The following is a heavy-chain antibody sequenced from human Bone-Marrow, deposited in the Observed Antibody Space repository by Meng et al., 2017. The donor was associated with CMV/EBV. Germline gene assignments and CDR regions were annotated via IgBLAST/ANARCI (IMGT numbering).Heavy chain of an antibody. CDR1: GYTFTGYY. J-gene: IGHJ5*02. V-gene: IGHV1-2*02. Sequence: ASVKVSCKASGYTFTGYYMHWVRQAPGQGLEWMGWINPNSGGTNYAQKFQGRATMTRDTSISTAYMELSRLRSDDTAVYYCARDCGRDEWELRGWFDPWGQGTLVTVSS. CDR2: INPNSGGT. D-gene: IGHD1-26*01. CDR3: ARDCGRDEWELRGWFDP.